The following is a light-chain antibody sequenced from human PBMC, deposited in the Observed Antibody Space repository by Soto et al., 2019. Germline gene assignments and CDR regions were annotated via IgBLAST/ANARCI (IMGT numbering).Light chain of an antibody. J-gene: IGKJ1*01. Sequence: DIQMTQSPSSLSASVGDRVTITCRASQGIGHNLAWYQQKPGKVPKVLIYTASTLHSGVPSRFSGSGSVTEFNLTINSLQPEDVETYCCQKYDSVPWSFGHGTRVEI. CDR3: QKYDSVPWS. V-gene: IGKV1-27*01. CDR2: TAS. CDR1: QGIGHN.